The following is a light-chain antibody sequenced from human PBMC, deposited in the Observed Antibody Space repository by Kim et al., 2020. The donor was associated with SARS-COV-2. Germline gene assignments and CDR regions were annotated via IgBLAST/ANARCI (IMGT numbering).Light chain of an antibody. J-gene: IGLJ1*01. V-gene: IGLV1-44*01. CDR3: AAWEAGPNGAYL. Sequence: RVTISCSGSSSNIGSNTVTWYQQVPGTAPKLLNYTDNRRPSGVPARFSGSKSDTSASLAISGLQSEDEADYYCAAWEAGPNGAYLFGTGPK. CDR1: SSNIGSNT. CDR2: TDN.